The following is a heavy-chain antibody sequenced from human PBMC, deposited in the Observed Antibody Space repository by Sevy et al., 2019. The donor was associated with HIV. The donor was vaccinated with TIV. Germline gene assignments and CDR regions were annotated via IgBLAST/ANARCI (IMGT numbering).Heavy chain of an antibody. D-gene: IGHD6-19*01. V-gene: IGHV6-1*01. Sequence: QSQTLSLTCAISGDSVSTYSAAWNWIRQSPSRGLEWLGRTYYKSKWYNDYALSVKSRISINPDTPKNQISLKLNSVTPEDTAVYYCARESGWFFFHFDYWGQGTLVTVSS. CDR2: TYYKSKWYN. J-gene: IGHJ4*02. CDR1: GDSVSTYSAA. CDR3: ARESGWFFFHFDY.